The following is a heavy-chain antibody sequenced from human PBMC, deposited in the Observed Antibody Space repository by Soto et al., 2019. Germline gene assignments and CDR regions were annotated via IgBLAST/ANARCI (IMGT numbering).Heavy chain of an antibody. CDR1: GFDFSRSG. Sequence: QPGGSLRLSCAVSGFDFSRSGLHWVRQAPGKCLEWVALISKDGNNQDYADSVKGRFTISRDNSKNTLFLQMSSLRPDDTAVYYCAKDGYHAAFDFWGQGTMVTVSS. V-gene: IGHV3-30*18. D-gene: IGHD6-13*01. CDR3: AKDGYHAAFDF. CDR2: ISKDGNNQ. J-gene: IGHJ3*01.